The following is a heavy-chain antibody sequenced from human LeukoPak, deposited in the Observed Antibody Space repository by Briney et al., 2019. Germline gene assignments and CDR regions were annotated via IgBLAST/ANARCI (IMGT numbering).Heavy chain of an antibody. CDR2: INPNSGDT. J-gene: IGHJ3*02. Sequence: GASVKVSCKASGYTFTSYALNWVRQAPGQGLEWMGWINPNSGDTNYSQKFQGRVSMTRDTSINTAYMELSRLTSDDTAVYYCARDLYSSGWTDAFDIWGQGTMVTVSS. V-gene: IGHV1-2*02. CDR3: ARDLYSSGWTDAFDI. D-gene: IGHD6-19*01. CDR1: GYTFTSYA.